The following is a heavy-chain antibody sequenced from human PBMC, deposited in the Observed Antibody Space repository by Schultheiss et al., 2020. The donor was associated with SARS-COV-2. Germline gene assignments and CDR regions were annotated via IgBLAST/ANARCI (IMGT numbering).Heavy chain of an antibody. Sequence: TLSLTCTVSGGSISSGGYYWSWIRQPPGKALEWLALIYWNDDKRYSPSLKSRLTITKDTSKNQVVLTMTNMDPVDTATYYCAHRLSGSLAFDIWGQGTMVTVSS. J-gene: IGHJ3*02. D-gene: IGHD3-3*02. CDR1: GGSISSGGYY. V-gene: IGHV2-5*01. CDR2: IYWNDDK. CDR3: AHRLSGSLAFDI.